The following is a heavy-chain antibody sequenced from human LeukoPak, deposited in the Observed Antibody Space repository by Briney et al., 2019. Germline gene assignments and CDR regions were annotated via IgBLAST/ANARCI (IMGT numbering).Heavy chain of an antibody. Sequence: VASVKVSCKASGYTFTDYYLHWVRQAPGQGLEWMGWINPNNGVTNSTQKFQGRVTMTSDASISTAYMVLNTLTSDDTAVYYCAPREMATNMDLEYWGQGTLVTVSS. CDR1: GYTFTDYY. V-gene: IGHV1-2*02. CDR2: INPNNGVT. D-gene: IGHD5-24*01. J-gene: IGHJ4*02. CDR3: APREMATNMDLEY.